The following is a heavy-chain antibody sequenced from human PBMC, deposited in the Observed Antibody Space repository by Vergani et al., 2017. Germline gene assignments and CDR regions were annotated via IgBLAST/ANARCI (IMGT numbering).Heavy chain of an antibody. D-gene: IGHD6-19*01. J-gene: IGHJ4*02. CDR3: ARSLTVYSSGWYPWDY. CDR1: GFTFSSYG. V-gene: IGHV3-33*01. CDR2: IWYDGSNK. Sequence: QVQLVESGGGVVQPGRSLRLSCAASGFTFSSYGMHWVRQAPGKGLEWVAVIWYDGSNKYYADSVKGRFTISRDNSKNTLYLQTNSLRAEDTAVYYCARSLTVYSSGWYPWDYWGQGTLVTVSS.